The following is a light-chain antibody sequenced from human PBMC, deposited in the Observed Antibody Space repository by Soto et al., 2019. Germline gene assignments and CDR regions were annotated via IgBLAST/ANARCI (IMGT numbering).Light chain of an antibody. CDR2: EVS. Sequence: QSALTQPASVSGSPGQSITISCNGTSSDVGGYHSVSWYQQHPGIAPKLMIYEVSNRPSGVSNRFSGSKSGNTASLTISGLQAEDEADYYCSSYTTSSTRVFGGGTKLTVL. CDR3: SSYTTSSTRV. CDR1: SSDVGGYHS. J-gene: IGLJ2*01. V-gene: IGLV2-14*01.